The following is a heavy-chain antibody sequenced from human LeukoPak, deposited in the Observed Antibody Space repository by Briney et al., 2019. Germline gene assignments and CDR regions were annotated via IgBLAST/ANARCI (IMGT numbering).Heavy chain of an antibody. CDR2: ISGSGGST. D-gene: IGHD6-19*01. CDR1: GFTFSSYA. V-gene: IGHV3-23*01. Sequence: PGGSLRLSCAASGFTFSSYAMSWVRQAPGKGLEWVSAISGSGGSTYYADSVKGRFTISRDNSKNTLYLQMNSLRAEDTAVYYCAKDEEWLGIVGPFLDAFDIWGQGTMVTVSS. J-gene: IGHJ3*02. CDR3: AKDEEWLGIVGPFLDAFDI.